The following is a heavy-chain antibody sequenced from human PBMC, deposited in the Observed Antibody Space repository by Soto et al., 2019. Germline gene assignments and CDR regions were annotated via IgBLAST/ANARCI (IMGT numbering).Heavy chain of an antibody. J-gene: IGHJ4*02. CDR1: GGTFNNYA. CDR2: IIPIFNSA. V-gene: IGHV1-69*01. Sequence: QVQLVQSGAEVKRPGSSVRVSCKASGGTFNNYALSWVRQAPGQGLEWMGGIIPIFNSANYAQKFQGRVTITADDSTSTAYMELRSLRPDDTAVYYCAREVTVARYSFDFSGQGTLVTVSS. D-gene: IGHD5-12*01. CDR3: AREVTVARYSFDF.